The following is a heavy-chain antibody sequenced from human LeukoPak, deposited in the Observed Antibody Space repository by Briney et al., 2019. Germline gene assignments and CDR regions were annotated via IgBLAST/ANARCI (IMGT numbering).Heavy chain of an antibody. CDR3: ARHIGQQWPIGFDR. CDR1: GGSIRNYY. J-gene: IGHJ4*02. Sequence: PSETLSLTCTVSGGSIRNYYWSWIRQPPGKGLEWIGYISYSGSTHYNPSLEGRVTISPDTPKNQVSLKLTSVTAADTAVYYCARHIGQQWPIGFDRWDQGTLATVSS. CDR2: ISYSGST. D-gene: IGHD6-13*01. V-gene: IGHV4-59*08.